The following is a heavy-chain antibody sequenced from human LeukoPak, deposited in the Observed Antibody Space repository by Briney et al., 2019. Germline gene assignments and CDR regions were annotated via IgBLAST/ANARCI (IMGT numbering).Heavy chain of an antibody. J-gene: IGHJ4*02. CDR3: ARGGLYGYDVFDY. CDR1: GFTFSSFE. CDR2: ISGSGRTL. Sequence: GGSLRLSCAASGFTFSSFEVNWVRQAPGKGLEWVSYISGSGRTLSYADPVKGRFTISRDNAKNSLYLQMNSLRVEDTAVYHCARGGLYGYDVFDYWGQGTLVTVSS. V-gene: IGHV3-48*03. D-gene: IGHD5-12*01.